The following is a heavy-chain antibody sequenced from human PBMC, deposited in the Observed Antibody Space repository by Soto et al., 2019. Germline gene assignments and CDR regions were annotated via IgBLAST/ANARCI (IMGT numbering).Heavy chain of an antibody. V-gene: IGHV1-18*01. Sequence: QIQLLQSGAEVKKPGASVKVTCKASGYTFRNFGISWVRQAPGQGLEWMGWISAYNANANHAQKFQGRLTMTADTSTSTAYMELRSLRSDDTAVYYCARENSYFEYWGQGTLVTVSS. CDR1: GYTFRNFG. CDR3: ARENSYFEY. J-gene: IGHJ4*02. CDR2: ISAYNANA.